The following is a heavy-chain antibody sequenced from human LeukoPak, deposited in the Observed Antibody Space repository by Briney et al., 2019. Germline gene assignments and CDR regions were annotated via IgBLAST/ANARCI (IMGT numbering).Heavy chain of an antibody. D-gene: IGHD3-22*01. Sequence: GGSLRLSCEASQFGFMSYSMTWVRQAPGKGLEWVAYISSNSITIKYADSVKGRFTISRDNAKRSLFLQMNSLRDDDTAVYYCARSGNYYDTSGLSHWGQGTLVSVSS. CDR2: ISSNSITI. J-gene: IGHJ4*02. CDR3: ARSGNYYDTSGLSH. V-gene: IGHV3-48*02. CDR1: QFGFMSYS.